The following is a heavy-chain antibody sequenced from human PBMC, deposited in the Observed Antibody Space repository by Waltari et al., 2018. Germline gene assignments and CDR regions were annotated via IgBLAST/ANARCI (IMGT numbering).Heavy chain of an antibody. J-gene: IGHJ3*02. D-gene: IGHD6-19*01. V-gene: IGHV3-74*02. CDR3: AKSQLLPDDVFNM. CDR2: INSDASST. Sequence: EMVLVESGGGLVQPGGSLRLSCTATGVTFRSDWMHWFRQVPGRGLAWFSRINSDASSTSYVDSVKGRFTISRDNSKNTLHLQMNSLRAEDTAMYYCAKSQLLPDDVFNMWGQGTMVIVSP. CDR1: GVTFRSDW.